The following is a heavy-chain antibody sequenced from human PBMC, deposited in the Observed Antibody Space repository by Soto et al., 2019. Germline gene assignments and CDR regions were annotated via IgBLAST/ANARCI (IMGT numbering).Heavy chain of an antibody. D-gene: IGHD4-17*01. V-gene: IGHV4-30-2*01. J-gene: IGHJ4*02. CDR1: GGSISSGGYS. Sequence: QLQLQESGSGLVKPSQTLSLTCAVSGGSISSGGYSWSWIRQPPGKGLEWIGYIYHSGSTYYNPSLKSRVTISVDRSKNQFSLKLSSVNAADTAVYYCARFYGHRSVTTDYYFDYWGQGTLVTVSS. CDR2: IYHSGST. CDR3: ARFYGHRSVTTDYYFDY.